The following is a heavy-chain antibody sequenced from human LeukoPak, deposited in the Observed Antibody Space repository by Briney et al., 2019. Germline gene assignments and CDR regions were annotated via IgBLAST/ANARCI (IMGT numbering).Heavy chain of an antibody. J-gene: IGHJ4*02. Sequence: SETLSLTCTVSGGSISSHYWSWIRQPPGKGLEWIGYIYYSGSTNYNPSLKSRVTISVDTSKNQFSLNLTSVLAADTAIYYCVRRDTGWNYFDYWGQGILVTVSS. CDR3: VRRDTGWNYFDY. CDR2: IYYSGST. V-gene: IGHV4-59*08. D-gene: IGHD6-19*01. CDR1: GGSISSHY.